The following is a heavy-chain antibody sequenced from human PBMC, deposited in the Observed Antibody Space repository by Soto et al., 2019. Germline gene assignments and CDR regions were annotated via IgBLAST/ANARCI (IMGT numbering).Heavy chain of an antibody. D-gene: IGHD2-8*01. CDR2: IYYCGST. CDR3: ARSNGPFFDF. V-gene: IGHV4-31*02. J-gene: IGHJ4*01. Sequence: PSEPLSATGTVSEGPIVGIGDCWNWNRQHPGKGLEWIGYIYYCGSTYYNASLKSRVSISVDTPKSQFSLKLSSVTAADTAMYYCARSNGPFFDFRGDGSLVTVSS. CDR1: EGPIVGIGDC.